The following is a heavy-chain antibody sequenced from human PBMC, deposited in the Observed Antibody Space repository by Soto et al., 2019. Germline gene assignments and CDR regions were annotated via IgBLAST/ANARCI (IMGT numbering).Heavy chain of an antibody. V-gene: IGHV4-59*01. Sequence: SETLSLTCTVSGGSISSYYWSWIRQPPGKGLEWIGYIYYSGSTNYNPSLKSRVTISVDTSKNQFSLKLSSVTAADTAVYYCARDPGGTYYYDSSGYYLNWFDPWGQAALVTVSS. CDR1: GGSISSYY. J-gene: IGHJ5*02. CDR2: IYYSGST. CDR3: ARDPGGTYYYDSSGYYLNWFDP. D-gene: IGHD3-22*01.